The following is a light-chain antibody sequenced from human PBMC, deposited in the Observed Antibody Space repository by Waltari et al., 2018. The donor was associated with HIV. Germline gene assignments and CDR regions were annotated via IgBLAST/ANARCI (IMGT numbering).Light chain of an antibody. CDR1: QGISSY. V-gene: IGKV1-8*01. J-gene: IGKJ4*01. Sequence: AIRMTQSPSSFSASIGDRVTSTCRASQGISSYLAWYQQKPGKAPSLLIYAASSLQSGVPSRFSGNGSGTDFTLTISCLQSEDFATYYCQQYYTYPLTFGGGTKVEI. CDR2: AAS. CDR3: QQYYTYPLT.